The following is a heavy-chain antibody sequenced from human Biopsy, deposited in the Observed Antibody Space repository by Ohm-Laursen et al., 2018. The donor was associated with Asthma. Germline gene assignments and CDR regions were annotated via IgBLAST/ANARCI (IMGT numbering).Heavy chain of an antibody. V-gene: IGHV1-24*01. CDR1: GYSLTDLS. CDR3: ASDFPKDYVRYNFQF. CDR2: HDHEEGGT. D-gene: IGHD4-17*01. J-gene: IGHJ4*02. Sequence: ASVKVSCKISGYSLTDLSAHWVRQAPGQGLEWMGGHDHEEGGTVNARRFQGRVTMTEDTSTDTAYMELSSLSSDDTAVYYCASDFPKDYVRYNFQFWGQGTLVTVSS.